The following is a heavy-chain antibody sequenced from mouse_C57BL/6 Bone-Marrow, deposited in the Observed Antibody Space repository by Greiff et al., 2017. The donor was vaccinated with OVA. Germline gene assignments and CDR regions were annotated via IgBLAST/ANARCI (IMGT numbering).Heavy chain of an antibody. CDR2: ISYDGSN. D-gene: IGHD3-1*01. V-gene: IGHV3-6*01. J-gene: IGHJ2*01. Sequence: DVKLQESGPGLVKPSQSLSLTCSVTGYSITSGYYWNWIRQFPGNKLEWMGYISYDGSNNYNPSLKNRISITRDTSKNQFFLKLNSVTTEDTATYYCASGTTLGFDYWGQGTTLTVSS. CDR3: ASGTTLGFDY. CDR1: GYSITSGYY.